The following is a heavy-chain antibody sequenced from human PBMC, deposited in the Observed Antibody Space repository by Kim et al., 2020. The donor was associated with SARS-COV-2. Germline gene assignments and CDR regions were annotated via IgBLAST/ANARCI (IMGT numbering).Heavy chain of an antibody. V-gene: IGHV3-23*01. J-gene: IGHJ4*02. D-gene: IGHD3-16*01. CDR3: AKAGERLVWGYFDY. CDR1: GFTFSSYA. CDR2: ISGSGDST. Sequence: GGSLRLSCAVSGFTFSSYAMTWVRQAPGKGLEWVSGISGSGDSTYYADSVKGRFTISRDNSKNPLHLQLNSLRVEDTAVYYCAKAGERLVWGYFDYWGQG.